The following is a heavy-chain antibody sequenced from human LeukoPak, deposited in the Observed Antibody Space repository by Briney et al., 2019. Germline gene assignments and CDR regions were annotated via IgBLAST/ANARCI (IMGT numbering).Heavy chain of an antibody. Sequence: GVSVKVSRKASGYTFTSYDINWVRQATGQGLEWMGWMNPNSGNTGYAQKFQGRVTMTRNTSISTAYMELSSLRSEDTAVYYCARGVPNSEYCSGGSCYSFVAFDIWGQGTMVTVSS. V-gene: IGHV1-8*01. CDR1: GYTFTSYD. D-gene: IGHD2-15*01. J-gene: IGHJ3*02. CDR3: ARGVPNSEYCSGGSCYSFVAFDI. CDR2: MNPNSGNT.